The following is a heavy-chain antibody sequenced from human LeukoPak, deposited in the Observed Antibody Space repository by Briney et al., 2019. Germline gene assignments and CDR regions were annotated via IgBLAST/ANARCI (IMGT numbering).Heavy chain of an antibody. J-gene: IGHJ3*02. D-gene: IGHD5-12*01. Sequence: PGGSLRLSCAASGFTVSRCYMSWVRQAPGKGLEWVSIIYSGGSTYYADSVKGRFIISRDNSRNTLYLQMNSLRAEDTAVYYCARDLSGQGQAFDIWGQGTMVTVSS. CDR1: GFTVSRCY. CDR3: ARDLSGQGQAFDI. V-gene: IGHV3-66*01. CDR2: IYSGGST.